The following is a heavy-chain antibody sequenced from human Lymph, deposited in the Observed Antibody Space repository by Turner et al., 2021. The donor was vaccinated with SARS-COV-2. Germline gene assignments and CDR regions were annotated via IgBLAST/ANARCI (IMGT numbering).Heavy chain of an antibody. Sequence: QVLLVQSGAEVKTPGASVKVSCTASGYPFTGYYMHWVRQAPGQGLEWMGWINPNSGGTNYPQKIQGRVTMTRDTSISRAYMELSRLRSDDTAVYYCARSRDLQSMIRGVDPFDYWGQGTLVTVSS. CDR3: ARSRDLQSMIRGVDPFDY. J-gene: IGHJ4*02. CDR1: GYPFTGYY. CDR2: INPNSGGT. D-gene: IGHD3-10*01. V-gene: IGHV1-2*02.